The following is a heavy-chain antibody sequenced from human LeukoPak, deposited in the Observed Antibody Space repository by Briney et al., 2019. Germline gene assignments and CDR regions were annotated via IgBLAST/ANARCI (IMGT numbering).Heavy chain of an antibody. CDR1: GFAFSSYA. CDR3: ARDQPGTYTLSGA. D-gene: IGHD1-14*01. Sequence: PGGSLRLSCAASGFAFSSYAMHWVRQAPGKGLEWVAFISYDGSSIYYADSVKGRFTISRDNSKNTLYLQMNSLRAEGTAVYFCARDQPGTYTLSGAWGQGTLVTVSS. J-gene: IGHJ5*02. CDR2: ISYDGSSI. V-gene: IGHV3-30-3*01.